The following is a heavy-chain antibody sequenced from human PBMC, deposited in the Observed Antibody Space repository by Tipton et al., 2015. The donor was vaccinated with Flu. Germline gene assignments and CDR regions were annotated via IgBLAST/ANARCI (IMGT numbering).Heavy chain of an antibody. CDR1: GFTFSDYA. V-gene: IGHV3-23*01. CDR3: ARDRVLGWSRPDLFDY. J-gene: IGHJ4*02. CDR2: ISGNGGTI. D-gene: IGHD1-26*01. Sequence: GSLRLSCAASGFTFSDYAMNWVRQSAGRGLEWVSIISGNGGTIYYAESVKGRFTISRDNSKNTVYLQMDSLRVEDTAVYYCARDRVLGWSRPDLFDYWGQGTLVTVSS.